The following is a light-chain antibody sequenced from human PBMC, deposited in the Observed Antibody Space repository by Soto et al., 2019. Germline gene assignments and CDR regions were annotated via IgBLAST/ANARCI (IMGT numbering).Light chain of an antibody. J-gene: IGLJ3*02. V-gene: IGLV6-57*02. Sequence: NFMLTQPHSVSESPGKTVTISCSGTIASNYVQWYQQRPGSAPTTVIYENNQRPSGVPERFSGSIDSSSNSASLTISGLKSEDEADYYCQSYDNNNQVFGGGTKVTVL. CDR3: QSYDNNNQV. CDR2: ENN. CDR1: GTIASNY.